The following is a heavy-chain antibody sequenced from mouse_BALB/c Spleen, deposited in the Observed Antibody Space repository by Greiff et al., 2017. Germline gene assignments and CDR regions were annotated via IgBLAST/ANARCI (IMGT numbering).Heavy chain of an antibody. Sequence: DVKLVESGGGLVKPGGSLKLSCAASGFTFSSYAMSWVRQTPEKRLEWVASISSGGSTYYPDSVKGRFTISRDNARNILYLQMSSLRSEDTAMYYCARDKKYGNHDYWGQGTTLTVSS. CDR2: ISSGGST. CDR3: ARDKKYGNHDY. CDR1: GFTFSSYA. D-gene: IGHD2-10*02. V-gene: IGHV5-6-5*01. J-gene: IGHJ2*01.